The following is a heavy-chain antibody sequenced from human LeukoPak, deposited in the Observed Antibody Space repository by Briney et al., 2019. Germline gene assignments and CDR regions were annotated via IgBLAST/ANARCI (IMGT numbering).Heavy chain of an antibody. CDR2: INGDGSNT. J-gene: IGHJ4*02. CDR1: GFTFSSHW. Sequence: GGSLRLSCAASGFTFSSHWMHWVRQAPGKGLVWVSRINGDGSNTTYADSVKGRFTISRDNAKNSLYLQMNSLRAEDTAVYYCARDPPTVTQDWGQGTLVTVSS. V-gene: IGHV3-74*03. CDR3: ARDPPTVTQD. D-gene: IGHD4-17*01.